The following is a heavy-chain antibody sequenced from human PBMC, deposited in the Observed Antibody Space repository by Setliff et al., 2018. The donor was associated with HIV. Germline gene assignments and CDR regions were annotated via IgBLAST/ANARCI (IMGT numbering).Heavy chain of an antibody. D-gene: IGHD3-22*01. J-gene: IGHJ6*02. Sequence: PSETLSLTCTVSGGTISSYYWSWIRQPPGKGLEWIGYIHYSGNTNYNPSLKSRVTISVDTSKNQSSLKLNTVTTADTAVYYCARSRTSSGYYGVTGYGMDVWGQGTTVTVSS. CDR2: IHYSGNT. CDR1: GGTISSYY. CDR3: ARSRTSSGYYGVTGYGMDV. V-gene: IGHV4-59*01.